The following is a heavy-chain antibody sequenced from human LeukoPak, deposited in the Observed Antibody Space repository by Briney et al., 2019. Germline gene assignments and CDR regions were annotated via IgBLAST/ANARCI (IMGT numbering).Heavy chain of an antibody. CDR1: GFTFSGYA. CDR3: ARVVAGHDAFDI. D-gene: IGHD2-15*01. Sequence: GGSLRLSCAASGFTFSGYAMHWVRQAPGKGLEWVAVITYDGSNKYYADSVKGRFTISRDNSKNTLYLQMNSLRAEDTAVYYCARVVAGHDAFDIWGQGTMVTVSS. CDR2: ITYDGSNK. V-gene: IGHV3-30-3*01. J-gene: IGHJ3*02.